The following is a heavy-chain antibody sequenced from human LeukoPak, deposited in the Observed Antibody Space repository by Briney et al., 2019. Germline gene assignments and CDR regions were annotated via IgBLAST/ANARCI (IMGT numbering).Heavy chain of an antibody. CDR3: AKAVGVCRGVGCDGPGDYDAKYDYYMDV. D-gene: IGHD2-15*01. J-gene: IGHJ6*03. CDR2: IIAIQGSP. V-gene: IGHV1-69*13. Sequence: SVTVSCKASGGTFRTYAINWLRQAPGQGFEWMGGIIAIQGSPNIAQTFQGRLTITADEFTNTVYMELSSLRSEDTAVYYCAKAVGVCRGVGCDGPGDYDAKYDYYMDVWGMGTSVTVTS. CDR1: GGTFRTYA.